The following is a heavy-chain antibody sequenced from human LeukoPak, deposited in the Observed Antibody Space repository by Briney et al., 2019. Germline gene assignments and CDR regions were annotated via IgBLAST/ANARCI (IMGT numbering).Heavy chain of an antibody. D-gene: IGHD3-10*01. Sequence: GASVKVSCKASGYTFTSYAMHWVRQAPGQRLEWMGWINADNGNTKYSQKFQGRVTITRDTSASTAYMELSSLRSEDTAVYYCARDRRGSGSYLGYWGQGTLVTVSS. CDR3: ARDRRGSGSYLGY. CDR1: GYTFTSYA. V-gene: IGHV1-3*01. J-gene: IGHJ4*02. CDR2: INADNGNT.